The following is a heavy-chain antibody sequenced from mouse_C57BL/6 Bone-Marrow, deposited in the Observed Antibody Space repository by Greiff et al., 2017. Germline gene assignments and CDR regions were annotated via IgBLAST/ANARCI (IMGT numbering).Heavy chain of an antibody. CDR1: GFSLTSYG. V-gene: IGHV2-5*01. J-gene: IGHJ4*01. Sequence: VKLVESGPGLVQPSQSLSITCTVSGFSLTSYGVHWVRQSPGKGLEWLGVIWRGGSTDYNAAFMSRLSITKDNSKGQVFFKMNSLQADDTAIYYCAKNPYGYDGRGYAMDYWGQGTSVTVSS. CDR3: AKNPYGYDGRGYAMDY. CDR2: IWRGGST. D-gene: IGHD2-2*01.